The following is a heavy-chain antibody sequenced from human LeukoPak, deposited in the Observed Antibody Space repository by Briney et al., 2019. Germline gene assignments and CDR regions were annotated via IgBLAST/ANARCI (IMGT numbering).Heavy chain of an antibody. J-gene: IGHJ4*02. D-gene: IGHD2-2*01. CDR3: ARQYAL. Sequence: SQTLSLTCTVSNGSISSDTYFWSWIRQPAGKGLEWIGLIYTSGSTKYNPSLQSRVTISVDTSKNQFSLSLSSVTAADTAVYYCARQYALWGQGTLVTVSS. CDR1: NGSISSDTYF. CDR2: IYTSGST. V-gene: IGHV4-61*02.